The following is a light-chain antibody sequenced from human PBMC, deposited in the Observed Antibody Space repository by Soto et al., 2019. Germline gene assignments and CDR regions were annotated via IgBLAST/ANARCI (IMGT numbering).Light chain of an antibody. V-gene: IGKV1-5*03. Sequence: DIQMTQSPSTLSASVGDRVTITCRASQSISDWLAWYQQKPGKAPELLIYRPSTLQRGVPSRFSGSGSGTEFTLSISSLQPDDFASYYCQQYNRYPITFGQGTRLEIK. CDR2: RPS. J-gene: IGKJ5*01. CDR3: QQYNRYPIT. CDR1: QSISDW.